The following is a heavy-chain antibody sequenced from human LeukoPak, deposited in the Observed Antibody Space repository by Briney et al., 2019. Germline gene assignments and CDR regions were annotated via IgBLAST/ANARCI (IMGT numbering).Heavy chain of an antibody. D-gene: IGHD3-10*01. V-gene: IGHV3-20*01. CDR3: ARVYYGSGSHSADY. CDR1: GFTFDDYG. Sequence: EGSLRLSCAASGFTFDDYGMSWVRQAPGKGLEWVSGINWNGGSTGYADSVKGRFTISTDNAKNSLYLQMNSLTAEDTASYHCARVYYGSGSHSADYWGQGTLVTVSS. CDR2: INWNGGST. J-gene: IGHJ4*02.